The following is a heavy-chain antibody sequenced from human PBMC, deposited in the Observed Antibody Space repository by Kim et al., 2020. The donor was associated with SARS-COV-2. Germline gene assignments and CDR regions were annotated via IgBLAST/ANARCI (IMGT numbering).Heavy chain of an antibody. V-gene: IGHV3-7*03. D-gene: IGHD6-13*01. J-gene: IGHJ4*02. Sequence: GGSLRLSCAASGLSFSDHWMIWARQAPGKGLEWVANIKNDGSEKDYVDSVKGRFTISRDNAKNSVYLQMNSLRADDTAIYYCASDRYTSNWYFYWGQGVMVTVSS. CDR1: GLSFSDHW. CDR3: ASDRYTSNWYFY. CDR2: IKNDGSEK.